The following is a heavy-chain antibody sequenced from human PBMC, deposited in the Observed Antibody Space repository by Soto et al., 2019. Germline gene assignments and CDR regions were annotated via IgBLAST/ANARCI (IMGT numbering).Heavy chain of an antibody. D-gene: IGHD3-3*01. CDR2: IYYSGSS. CDR1: GGSISSFH. Sequence: PSETLSLTCIVSGGSISSFHWSWIRQPPGKGLEWIGYIYYSGSSNYNSSLKSRVTISVDTSKNQFSLKLSSVAAAYTAVYYCARSPYSDFWRGYSYDDFDIWGPGTMLEVSS. V-gene: IGHV4-59*01. J-gene: IGHJ3*02. CDR3: ARSPYSDFWRGYSYDDFDI.